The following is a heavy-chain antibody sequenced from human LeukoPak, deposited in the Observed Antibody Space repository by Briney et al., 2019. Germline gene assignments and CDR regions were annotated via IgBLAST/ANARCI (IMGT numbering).Heavy chain of an antibody. CDR2: ISSSSSYI. CDR3: ARGTMFPCYFDY. J-gene: IGHJ4*02. D-gene: IGHD3-10*02. V-gene: IGHV3-21*01. CDR1: GFTFSGYS. Sequence: GGSLRLSCAASGFTFSGYSLNWVRQAPGKGLEWVSSISSSSSYIYYADSLKGRFTISRDNAKNSLYLHMNSLRAEDTAVYHCARGTMFPCYFDYWGQGTLVTVSS.